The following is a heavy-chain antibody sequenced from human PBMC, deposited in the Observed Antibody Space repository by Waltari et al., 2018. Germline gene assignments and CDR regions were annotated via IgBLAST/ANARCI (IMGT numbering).Heavy chain of an antibody. D-gene: IGHD3-3*01. CDR2: ISPQRGGK. CDR1: GYTFTGYY. CDR3: ARGPPILEWLSLDY. Sequence: QVQLVQSGAEVKKPGASVKVSCKASGYTFTGYYMHWVRQAPGQGLEWMGGISPQRGGKNYAKKVQGRVTRRRETSISTAYMELNRLKSDDTAVYYCARGPPILEWLSLDYWGQGTLVTVSS. J-gene: IGHJ4*02. V-gene: IGHV1-2*02.